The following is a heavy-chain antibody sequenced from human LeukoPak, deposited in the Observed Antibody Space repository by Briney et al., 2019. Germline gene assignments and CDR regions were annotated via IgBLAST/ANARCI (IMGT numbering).Heavy chain of an antibody. CDR2: IYYSGST. J-gene: IGHJ4*02. Sequence: SETLSLTCIVSGGSISTYYWSWIRQPPGKGLEWTGYIYYSGSTNYNPSLKSRVTISVDTSKNQFSLKLSSVTAADTALYYCARSSTYYYDSSAYPGYWGQGTLVTVSS. V-gene: IGHV4-59*01. D-gene: IGHD3-22*01. CDR3: ARSSTYYYDSSAYPGY. CDR1: GGSISTYY.